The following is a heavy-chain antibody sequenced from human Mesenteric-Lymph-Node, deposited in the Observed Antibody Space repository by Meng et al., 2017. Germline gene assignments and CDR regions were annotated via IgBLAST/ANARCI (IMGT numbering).Heavy chain of an antibody. D-gene: IGHD3-22*01. CDR3: ARDINTSGYEDALDI. CDR2: ITATSNFM. Sequence: GGSLRLSCAASGFTFSTSNMNWVRQAPGEGLEWVSSITATSNFMYYVDSVKGRFTISRDNARNSLYLEMSSLRDEDTAVYYCARDINTSGYEDALDIWGQGTMVTVSS. J-gene: IGHJ3*02. V-gene: IGHV3-21*06. CDR1: GFTFSTSN.